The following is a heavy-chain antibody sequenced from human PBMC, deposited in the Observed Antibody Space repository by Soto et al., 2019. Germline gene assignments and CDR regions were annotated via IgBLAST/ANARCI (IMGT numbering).Heavy chain of an antibody. CDR2: ISYSGTT. CDR3: ATSLGGWYFDS. V-gene: IGHV4-31*03. J-gene: IGHJ4*02. CDR1: GGSITSDIYY. D-gene: IGHD6-19*01. Sequence: SETLSLTCTFSGGSITSDIYYWTLIRQHPDKGLEWIGYISYSGTTYYTPSLKSRVTMSVDTSENHFSLKLTSVTPADTAVYYCATSLGGWYFDSWGQGTLVTVS.